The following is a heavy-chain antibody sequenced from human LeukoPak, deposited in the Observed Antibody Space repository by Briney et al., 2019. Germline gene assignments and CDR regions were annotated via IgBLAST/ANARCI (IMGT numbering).Heavy chain of an antibody. J-gene: IGHJ6*04. CDR2: VIPIFGTA. CDR1: GGTFISYA. Sequence: SVEVSCKASGGTFISYAISWVRQAPGQGLEWMGGVIPIFGTANYAQKFQGRVTITADESTSTAYMELSSLRSEDTAVYYCARADTAMVPPYYYYYGMDVWGKGTTVTVSS. CDR3: ARADTAMVPPYYYYYGMDV. D-gene: IGHD5-18*01. V-gene: IGHV1-69*13.